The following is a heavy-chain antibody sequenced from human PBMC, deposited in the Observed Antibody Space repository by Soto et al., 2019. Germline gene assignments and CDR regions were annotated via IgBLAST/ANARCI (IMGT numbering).Heavy chain of an antibody. CDR1: GGSFSGYY. V-gene: IGHV4-34*01. Sequence: SETLSLTCAVYGGSFSGYYWSWIRQPPGKGLEWIGEINHSGSTNYNPSLKSRVTISVDTSKNQFSLKLSSVTAADTAVYYCARGRGILTGHYTRKPIDYWGQGTLVTVSS. J-gene: IGHJ4*02. CDR3: ARGRGILTGHYTRKPIDY. CDR2: INHSGST. D-gene: IGHD3-9*01.